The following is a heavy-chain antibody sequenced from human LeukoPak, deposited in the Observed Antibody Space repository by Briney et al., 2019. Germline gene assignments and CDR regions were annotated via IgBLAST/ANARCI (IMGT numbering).Heavy chain of an antibody. Sequence: GGSLRLSCAASGFTVSSNYMNWVRQAPGKGLEWVSYINSGSSSIYYADSVKGQFTMSRDNAKNSLYLQMNSLRPEDTAVYYCARVHGGNAGDWYFDLWGRGTLVTVSS. CDR2: INSGSSSI. CDR1: GFTVSSNY. CDR3: ARVHGGNAGDWYFDL. J-gene: IGHJ2*01. D-gene: IGHD4-23*01. V-gene: IGHV3-48*01.